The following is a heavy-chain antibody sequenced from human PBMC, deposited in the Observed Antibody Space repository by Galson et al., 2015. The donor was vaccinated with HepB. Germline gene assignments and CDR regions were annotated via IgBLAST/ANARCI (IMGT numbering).Heavy chain of an antibody. D-gene: IGHD3-10*01. CDR3: ANPFTIVRGIPQGNV. J-gene: IGHJ6*02. V-gene: IGHV3-30*02. Sequence: SLRLSCAASGFTFSSYGMHWVRQAPGKGLEWVAFIRFDGSNKYYADSAKGRFTISRDNSNNTMYLQMNSLRAEDTALYYCANPFTIVRGIPQGNVWGQGTTVTVSS. CDR2: IRFDGSNK. CDR1: GFTFSSYG.